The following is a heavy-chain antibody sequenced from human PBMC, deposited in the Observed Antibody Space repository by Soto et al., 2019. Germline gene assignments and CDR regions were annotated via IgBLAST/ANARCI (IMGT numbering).Heavy chain of an antibody. CDR3: TIGCWSGEGFEI. J-gene: IGHJ3*02. CDR1: GGTFSTYS. D-gene: IGHD6-19*01. Sequence: QVQLVQSGAEVKKPGSSVKVSCKDSGGTFSTYSMFWVRQAPGQGLEWMGRIIPMLGIANHAQRFQDRVTTTADKSTATAHMELSSLRSEDTALYYCTIGCWSGEGFEIWGQGTMVTVSS. CDR2: IIPMLGIA. V-gene: IGHV1-69*02.